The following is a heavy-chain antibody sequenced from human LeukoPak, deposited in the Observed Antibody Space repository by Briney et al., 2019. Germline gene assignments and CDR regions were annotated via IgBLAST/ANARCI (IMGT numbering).Heavy chain of an antibody. CDR1: GGSISSSSYY. J-gene: IGHJ4*02. CDR3: AASTIRALFVVVPAAIDY. D-gene: IGHD2-2*01. Sequence: SETLSLTCTVSGGSISSSSYYWGWIRQPPGKGLEWIGSIYYSGSTYYNPSLKSRVTISVDTSKNQFSLKLSSVTAADTAVYYCAASTIRALFVVVPAAIDYWGQGTLVTVSS. CDR2: IYYSGST. V-gene: IGHV4-39*01.